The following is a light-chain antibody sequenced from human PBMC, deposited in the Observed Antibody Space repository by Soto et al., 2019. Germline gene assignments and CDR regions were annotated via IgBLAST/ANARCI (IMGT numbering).Light chain of an antibody. J-gene: IGKJ5*01. CDR1: QSVSSN. CDR2: DIS. CDR3: QQYNNWPIT. V-gene: IGKV3-15*01. Sequence: EIVMTQSPATLSVSPGERATLSCRASQSVSSNLAWYQQKPGQAPRLLIYDISTRATGVPARFSGSGSGTEFTLTISGLQSEDFALYFCQQYNNWPITFGQETRLEIK.